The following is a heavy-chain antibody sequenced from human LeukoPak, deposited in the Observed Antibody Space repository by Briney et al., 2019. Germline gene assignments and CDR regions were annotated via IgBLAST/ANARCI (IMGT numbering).Heavy chain of an antibody. V-gene: IGHV3-48*01. CDR2: ISSSSSTI. J-gene: IGHJ5*02. D-gene: IGHD6-13*01. Sequence: GGSLRLSCAASGFTFSSYSMNWVRQAPGKGLEWVSYISSSSSTIYYADSVKGRFTISRDNAKNSLYLQMNSLRAEDTAVYYCGRDSPAGGSWYPTPNWFDPWGQGTLVTVSS. CDR3: GRDSPAGGSWYPTPNWFDP. CDR1: GFTFSSYS.